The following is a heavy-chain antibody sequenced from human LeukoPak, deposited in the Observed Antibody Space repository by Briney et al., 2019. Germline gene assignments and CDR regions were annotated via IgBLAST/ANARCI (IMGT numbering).Heavy chain of an antibody. D-gene: IGHD3-22*01. CDR3: VRARSGYYDSSGYQAVYYYYYMDV. J-gene: IGHJ6*03. Sequence: PSETLSLTCTVSGGSISSYYWSWIRQPAGKGLEWIGRIYTSGSTNYNPSLKSRVTISVDKSKNQFSLKLSSVTAADTAVYYCVRARSGYYDSSGYQAVYYYYYMDVWGKGTTVTVSS. CDR2: IYTSGST. CDR1: GGSISSYY. V-gene: IGHV4-4*07.